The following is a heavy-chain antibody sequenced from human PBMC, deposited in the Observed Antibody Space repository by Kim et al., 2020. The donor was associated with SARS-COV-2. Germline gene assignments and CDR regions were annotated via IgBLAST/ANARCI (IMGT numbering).Heavy chain of an antibody. J-gene: IGHJ3*02. Sequence: GGSLRLSCAASGFTFSSYAMHWVRQAPGKGLEWVAVISYDGSNKYYADSVKGRFTISRDNSKNTLYLQMNSLRAEDTAVYYCAREGPKSVVTGEDAFDIWGQETMVTASS. CDR3: AREGPKSVVTGEDAFDI. V-gene: IGHV3-30*04. CDR2: ISYDGSNK. D-gene: IGHD7-27*01. CDR1: GFTFSSYA.